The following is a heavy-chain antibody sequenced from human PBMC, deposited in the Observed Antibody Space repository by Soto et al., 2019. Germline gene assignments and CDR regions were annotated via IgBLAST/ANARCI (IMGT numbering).Heavy chain of an antibody. D-gene: IGHD3-10*01. CDR1: GGSISSSSYY. CDR3: ARRSNFGELSIFDY. V-gene: IGHV4-39*01. CDR2: IYYSGST. J-gene: IGHJ4*02. Sequence: PSETLSLTCTVSGGSISSSSYYWGWIRQPPGKGLEWIGSIYYSGSTYCNPSLKSRVTISVDTSKNQFSLKLSSVTAADTAVYYCARRSNFGELSIFDYWGQRTLVTVSS.